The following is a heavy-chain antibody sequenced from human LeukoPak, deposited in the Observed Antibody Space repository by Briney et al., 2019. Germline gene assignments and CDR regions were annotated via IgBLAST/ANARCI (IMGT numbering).Heavy chain of an antibody. J-gene: IGHJ4*02. Sequence: GGSLRLSCAASGFTFSSYGMHWVRQAPGKGLEWVAVISYDGSNKYYADSVKGRFTISRDNSKNTLYLQMNSLRAEDTAVYYCARNLWFGELSGFDPTDYWGQGTLVTVSS. D-gene: IGHD3-10*01. CDR2: ISYDGSNK. CDR1: GFTFSSYG. CDR3: ARNLWFGELSGFDPTDY. V-gene: IGHV3-30*03.